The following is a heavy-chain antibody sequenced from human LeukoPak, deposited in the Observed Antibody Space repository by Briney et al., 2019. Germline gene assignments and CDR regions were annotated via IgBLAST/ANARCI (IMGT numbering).Heavy chain of an antibody. V-gene: IGHV1-2*02. CDR1: GYTFTGYY. Sequence: ASVKVSCKASGYTFTGYYMHWVRQAPGQGLEWMGWINANSGGTNYAQKFQGRVTMTRDTSISTAYMELSRLRSDDTAVYYCARSPGAYSNPVYFDYWGQGTLVTVSS. CDR3: ARSPGAYSNPVYFDY. D-gene: IGHD4-11*01. J-gene: IGHJ4*02. CDR2: INANSGGT.